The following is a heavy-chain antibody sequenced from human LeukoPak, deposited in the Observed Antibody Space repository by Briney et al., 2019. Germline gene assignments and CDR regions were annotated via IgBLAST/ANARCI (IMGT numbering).Heavy chain of an antibody. D-gene: IGHD2-2*01. CDR1: GYSISSGYY. Sequence: SETLSLTCTVSGYSISSGYYWGWIRQPPGKGLEWIGSIYHSGSTYYNPSLKSRVTISVDTSKNQFSLKLSSVTAADTAVYYCARNPQLYCSSTSCYDFDYWGQGTLVTVSS. CDR2: IYHSGST. CDR3: ARNPQLYCSSTSCYDFDY. V-gene: IGHV4-38-2*02. J-gene: IGHJ4*02.